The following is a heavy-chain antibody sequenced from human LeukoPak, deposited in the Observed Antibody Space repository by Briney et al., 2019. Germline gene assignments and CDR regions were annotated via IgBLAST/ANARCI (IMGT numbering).Heavy chain of an antibody. CDR3: ARAYGSGSYSGY. CDR1: GFTFSSYS. D-gene: IGHD3-10*01. J-gene: IGHJ4*02. CDR2: ISSSSSYI. V-gene: IGHV3-21*01. Sequence: PGGSLRLSCAASGFTFSSYSMNWVRQAPGKGLEWVSSISSSSSYIYYADSVKGRFTISRDNAKNSLYLQMNSLRAVDTAVYYCARAYGSGSYSGYWGQGTLVTVSS.